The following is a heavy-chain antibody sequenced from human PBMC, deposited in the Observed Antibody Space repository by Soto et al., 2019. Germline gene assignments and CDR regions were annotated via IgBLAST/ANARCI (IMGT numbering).Heavy chain of an antibody. Sequence: QVQLVQSGAEVKKPGSSVKVACKASGGTFRRYSISWVRQSPGQGLEWLGGIIPIFDITNYAQKFQGRVTIAADESTSTAYMELSSLGSDDTDVYYCARPDEGGYSSNHHYYYALDVWGQGTTVTV. J-gene: IGHJ6*02. V-gene: IGHV1-69*01. D-gene: IGHD3-22*01. CDR3: ARPDEGGYSSNHHYYYALDV. CDR1: GGTFRRYS. CDR2: IIPIFDIT.